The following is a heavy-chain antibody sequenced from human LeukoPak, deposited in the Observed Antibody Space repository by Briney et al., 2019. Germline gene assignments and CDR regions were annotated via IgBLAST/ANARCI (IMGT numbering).Heavy chain of an antibody. J-gene: IGHJ4*02. Sequence: SETLSLTCTVSGYSISSGYYWGWIRQPPGKGLEWIGSIYHSGSTYYNPSLKSRVTISVDTSKNQFSLKLSSVTAADTAVYYCARGSGSYYPIPDFDYWGQGTLVTVSS. CDR1: GYSISSGYY. V-gene: IGHV4-38-2*02. CDR2: IYHSGST. CDR3: ARGSGSYYPIPDFDY. D-gene: IGHD1-26*01.